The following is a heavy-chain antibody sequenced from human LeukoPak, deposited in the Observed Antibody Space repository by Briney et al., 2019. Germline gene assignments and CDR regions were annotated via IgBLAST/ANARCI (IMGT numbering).Heavy chain of an antibody. D-gene: IGHD5-24*01. Sequence: SVKVSCKASGGTFSSYAISWVRQAPGQGLEWMGGIIPIFDTANYAQKFQGRVTITTDESTSTAYMELSSLRSEDTAVYYCASASGAVEMATISAYYYYYMDVWGKGTSVTVSS. CDR1: GGTFSSYA. CDR3: ASASGAVEMATISAYYYYYMDV. J-gene: IGHJ6*03. CDR2: IIPIFDTA. V-gene: IGHV1-69*05.